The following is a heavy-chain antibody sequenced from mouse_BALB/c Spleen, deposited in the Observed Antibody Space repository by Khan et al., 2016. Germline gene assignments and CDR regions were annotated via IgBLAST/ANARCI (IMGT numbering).Heavy chain of an antibody. CDR1: GFTFSDYY. V-gene: IGHV5-4*02. J-gene: IGHJ3*01. Sequence: EVELVESGGGLVKPGGSLKLSCAASGFTFSDYYMYWVRQTPEKRLEWVATISDGGSYTYYPDSVKGRFTISRDNPKNNLYLQMSSLKSEDTAMYYCARDDRWFAYWGQGTLVTVSA. CDR2: ISDGGSYT. D-gene: IGHD2-14*01. CDR3: ARDDRWFAY.